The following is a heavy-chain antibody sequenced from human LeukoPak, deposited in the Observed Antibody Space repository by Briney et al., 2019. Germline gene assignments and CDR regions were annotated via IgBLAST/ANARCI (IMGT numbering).Heavy chain of an antibody. D-gene: IGHD6-19*01. CDR3: ARLAAVPG. J-gene: IGHJ1*01. CDR1: GYTFTGYY. Sequence: ASVKVSCKASGYTFTGYYLHWVRRAPGQGLEWMGWIHPNSGGTNYAQKFQGRVTMTRDTSISTAYMELSNLGSDDTAVYYCARLAAVPGWGQGTLVTVSS. V-gene: IGHV1-2*02. CDR2: IHPNSGGT.